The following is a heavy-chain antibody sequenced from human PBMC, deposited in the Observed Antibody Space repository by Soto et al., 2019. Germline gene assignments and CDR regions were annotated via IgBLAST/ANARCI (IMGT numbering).Heavy chain of an antibody. CDR1: CGSISSGDYY. D-gene: IGHD3-9*01. Sequence: ALSLTCTVSCGSISSGDYYWSWIRQPPGKGLEWIGYIYYSGSTYYNPSLKSRVTISVDTSKNQFSLKLSSVTAADTAVYYCARSEYYDILTGYPPDYWGQGTLVTVSS. V-gene: IGHV4-30-4*01. CDR3: ARSEYYDILTGYPPDY. CDR2: IYYSGST. J-gene: IGHJ4*02.